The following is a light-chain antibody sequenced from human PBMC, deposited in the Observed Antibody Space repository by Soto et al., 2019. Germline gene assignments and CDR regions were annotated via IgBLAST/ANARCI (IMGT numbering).Light chain of an antibody. CDR3: CSYAGRNSLI. CDR1: NGDVGSYDL. J-gene: IGLJ2*01. V-gene: IGLV2-23*02. CDR2: EVN. Sequence: QSVLTQPASVSGSPGQSITISCTGTNGDVGSYDLVSWYQRYPGEAPKLIIYEVNKRPSGISNRFSGSKSGNTASLTISGLQAEDEAEYDCCSYAGRNSLIFGGGTKLTVL.